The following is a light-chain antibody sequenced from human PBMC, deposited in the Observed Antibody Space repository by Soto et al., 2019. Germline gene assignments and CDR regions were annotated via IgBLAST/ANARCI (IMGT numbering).Light chain of an antibody. CDR1: SDNIGGNR. CDR2: SNS. Sequence: QSALTQPASASGTPGQRVTISCSGNSDNIGGNRVHWYQQLPGTAPKLLIYSNSQRPSGVPDRFSGSKSGTSASLAISGLQSEDEADYYCASWDDTLNGLLFGGGTKLTVL. V-gene: IGLV1-44*01. CDR3: ASWDDTLNGLL. J-gene: IGLJ3*02.